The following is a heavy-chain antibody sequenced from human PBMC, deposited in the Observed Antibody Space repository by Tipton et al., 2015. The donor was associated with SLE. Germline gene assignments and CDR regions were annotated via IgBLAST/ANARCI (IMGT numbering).Heavy chain of an antibody. D-gene: IGHD3-10*01. CDR2: SDHTGNT. CDR3: ARHRRITLLRGLILPY. J-gene: IGHJ4*02. CDR1: GGSFRGYY. V-gene: IGHV4-34*01. Sequence: TLSLTCAVYGGSFRGYYWTWIRQSPAKGLEWIGESDHTGNTNYNPSLKSRVTIPVDTSKNQFSLKMNSVTAADTAVYYCARHRRITLLRGLILPYWGQGTLVTVSS.